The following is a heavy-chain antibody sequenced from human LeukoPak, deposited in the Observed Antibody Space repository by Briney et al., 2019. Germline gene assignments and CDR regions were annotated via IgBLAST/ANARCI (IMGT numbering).Heavy chain of an antibody. Sequence: PSETLSLTCTVSGGSITSGGYYWSWIRQHPGKGLEWIGSIYYSGSTYYNPSLKGRVTISVDTSKNQFSLKLSSVTAADTAVYYCARDLEDYDYVWGSYRWLYAFDIWGQGTMVTVSS. D-gene: IGHD3-16*02. CDR3: ARDLEDYDYVWGSYRWLYAFDI. CDR1: GGSITSGGYY. V-gene: IGHV4-31*03. J-gene: IGHJ3*02. CDR2: IYYSGST.